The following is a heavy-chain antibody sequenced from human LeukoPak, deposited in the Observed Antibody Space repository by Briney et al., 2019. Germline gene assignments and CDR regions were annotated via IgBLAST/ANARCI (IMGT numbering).Heavy chain of an antibody. V-gene: IGHV1-69*13. CDR3: ARAPDYGGNLYLDY. CDR2: IIPIFGTA. D-gene: IGHD4-23*01. J-gene: IGHJ4*02. Sequence: AASVNVSCKASGGTFSSYAISWVRQAPGQGLEWMGGIIPIFGTANYAQKFQGRVTITADESTSTAYMELSSLRSEDTAVYYCARAPDYGGNLYLDYWGQGTLVTVSS. CDR1: GGTFSSYA.